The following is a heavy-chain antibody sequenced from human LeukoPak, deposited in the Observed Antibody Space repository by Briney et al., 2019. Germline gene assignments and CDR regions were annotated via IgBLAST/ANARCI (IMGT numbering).Heavy chain of an antibody. J-gene: IGHJ4*02. CDR1: GGSISSGGYY. CDR2: IYYSGST. V-gene: IGHV4-31*03. CDR3: ARGGDSSGYYYVDY. D-gene: IGHD3-22*01. Sequence: SETLSLTCTVSGGSISSGGYYWSWIRQHPGKGLEWIGYIYYSGSTYYNPSLKSRVTISVDTSKNQFSLKLSSVTAADTAVYYCARGGDSSGYYYVDYWGQGTLVTVSS.